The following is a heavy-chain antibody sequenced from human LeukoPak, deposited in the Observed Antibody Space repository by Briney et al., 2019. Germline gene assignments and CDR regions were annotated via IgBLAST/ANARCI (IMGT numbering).Heavy chain of an antibody. Sequence: SETLSLTCSVSAGSIGSYYWSWIRQPPGKGLEWIGYFYTTGGTNYNPSLKSRVTMSLDTSRNQFSLRLTSVTAADTAVYYCARSPKNGYDSFGLFHPRGQGTPVTVSS. D-gene: IGHD5-12*01. CDR3: ARSPKNGYDSFGLFHP. V-gene: IGHV4-4*09. CDR2: FYTTGGT. J-gene: IGHJ5*02. CDR1: AGSIGSYY.